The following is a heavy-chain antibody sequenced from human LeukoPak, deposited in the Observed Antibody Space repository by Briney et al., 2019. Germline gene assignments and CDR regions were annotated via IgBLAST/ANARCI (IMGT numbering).Heavy chain of an antibody. CDR1: GGSISSYY. CDR2: IYYSGST. J-gene: IGHJ5*02. CDR3: AGGYCSTTSCPYIWFDP. D-gene: IGHD2-2*01. Sequence: ETLSLTCTVSGGSISSYYWSWIRQPPGKGLEWIGYIYYSGSTNYNPSLKSRVTISVDTSKNQFSLKLNFVTAADTAVYYCAGGYCSTTSCPYIWFDPWGQGTLVTVSS. V-gene: IGHV4-59*08.